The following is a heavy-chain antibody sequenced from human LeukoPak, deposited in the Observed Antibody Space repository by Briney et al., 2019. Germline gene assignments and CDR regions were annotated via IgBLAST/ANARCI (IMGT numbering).Heavy chain of an antibody. J-gene: IGHJ4*02. Sequence: PGGSLRLSCAASGFTFSSYSMNWVRQAPGKGLEWVSSISSSSSYIYYADSVKGRFTISRDSAKNSLYLQMNSLRAEDTAVYYCARMYYYDSSGYSVYFDYWGQGTLVTVSS. V-gene: IGHV3-21*01. CDR3: ARMYYYDSSGYSVYFDY. CDR1: GFTFSSYS. D-gene: IGHD3-22*01. CDR2: ISSSSSYI.